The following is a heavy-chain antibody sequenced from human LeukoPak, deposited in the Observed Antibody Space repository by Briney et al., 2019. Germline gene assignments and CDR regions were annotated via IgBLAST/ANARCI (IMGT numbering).Heavy chain of an antibody. J-gene: IGHJ4*02. D-gene: IGHD6-19*01. V-gene: IGHV3-23*01. CDR1: GFIFSNYA. CDR2: ISSRGDST. CDR3: VKGPRPDITVAHTVEN. Sequence: GGSLILSCAASGFIFSNYAMSWVRQVPGRGLEWVSTISSRGDSTYVADSVKGRFTISRDNSKNSLYLQMSNVRAEDTAVYYCVKGPRPDITVAHTVENWGQGTLVTVSS.